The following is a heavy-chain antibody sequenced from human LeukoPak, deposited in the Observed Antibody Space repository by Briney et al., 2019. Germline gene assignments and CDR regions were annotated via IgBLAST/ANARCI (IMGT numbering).Heavy chain of an antibody. CDR3: ARGGGRDAFDI. J-gene: IGHJ3*02. V-gene: IGHV4-34*01. CDR2: TNHSGST. CDR1: GGSFSGYY. Sequence: SETLSLTCAVYGGSFSGYYWSWIRQPPGKGLEWIGETNHSGSTNYNPSLKSRVTISVDTSKNQFSLKLSSVTAADTAVYYCARGGGRDAFDIWGQGTMVTVSS.